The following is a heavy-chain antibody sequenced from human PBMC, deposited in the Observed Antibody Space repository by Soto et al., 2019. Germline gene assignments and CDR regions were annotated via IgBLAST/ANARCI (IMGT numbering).Heavy chain of an antibody. Sequence: EVQLLESGGGLVQPGGSLRLSCAASQFTFSYYAMGWVRQAPGKGLEWVSLISGAGGSRNYADSVKGRFAISRDNSENTLYLQMNSLSAEDTAVYYCAKGRPPFELWGRGTLVIVSS. V-gene: IGHV3-23*01. CDR3: AKGRPPFEL. J-gene: IGHJ2*01. CDR2: ISGAGGSR. D-gene: IGHD6-6*01. CDR1: QFTFSYYA.